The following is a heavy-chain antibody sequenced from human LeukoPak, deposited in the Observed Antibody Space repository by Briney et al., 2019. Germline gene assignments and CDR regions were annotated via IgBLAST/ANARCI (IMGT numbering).Heavy chain of an antibody. Sequence: GASVKVSCKASGYIFTGYSIHWVRQAPGQGLEWMVWINPNSGGANNAQKLRGKATMPKDTSISKAYMELSGLRSDDTAVYYCARETAVPFPGWDYWGQGALVTVSS. CDR1: GYIFTGYS. V-gene: IGHV1-2*02. D-gene: IGHD6-13*01. CDR3: ARETAVPFPGWDY. J-gene: IGHJ4*02. CDR2: INPNSGGA.